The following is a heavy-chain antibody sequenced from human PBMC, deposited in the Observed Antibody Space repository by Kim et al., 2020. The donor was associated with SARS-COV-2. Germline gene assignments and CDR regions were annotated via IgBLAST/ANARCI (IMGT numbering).Heavy chain of an antibody. CDR3: AKGPYHDVLTGYYPDHY. CDR1: GFTFSAYA. J-gene: IGHJ4*02. CDR2: IGGSGGTT. Sequence: GGSLRLSCAASGFTFSAYAMSWVRQAPGKGLEWLSVIGGSGGTTYYADSVKGRFTISRDNSKKTLYLQMNSLRAEDSALYYCAKGPYHDVLTGYYPDHYWGQGTLVTVSS. D-gene: IGHD3-9*01. V-gene: IGHV3-23*01.